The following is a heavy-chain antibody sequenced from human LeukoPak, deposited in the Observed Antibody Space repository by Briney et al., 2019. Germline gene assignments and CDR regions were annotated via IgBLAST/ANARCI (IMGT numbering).Heavy chain of an antibody. J-gene: IGHJ3*02. D-gene: IGHD6-19*01. V-gene: IGHV4-34*01. Sequence: PGGSLRLSCGASGFTFSNAWMSWIRQPPGKGLEWIGEINHSGSTNYNPSLKSRVTISVDTSKNQFSLKLSSVTAADTAVYYCARGRAGAFDIWGQGTMVTVSS. CDR1: GFTFSNAW. CDR3: ARGRAGAFDI. CDR2: INHSGST.